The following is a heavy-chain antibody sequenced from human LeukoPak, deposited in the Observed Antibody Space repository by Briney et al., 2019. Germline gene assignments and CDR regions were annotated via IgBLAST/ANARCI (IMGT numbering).Heavy chain of an antibody. V-gene: IGHV4-39*02. CDR1: GGSISDSSYY. D-gene: IGHD6-13*01. CDR2: IYYTGSS. J-gene: IGHJ4*02. Sequence: SETLSLTCTVAGGSISDSSYYWGWIRQPPGKGMEWIGSIYYTGSSYYNPSLKSRVTISVDTSKNQFSLKLSSVTAADTAVYYCARGIAGRDYWGQGTLVTVSS. CDR3: ARGIAGRDY.